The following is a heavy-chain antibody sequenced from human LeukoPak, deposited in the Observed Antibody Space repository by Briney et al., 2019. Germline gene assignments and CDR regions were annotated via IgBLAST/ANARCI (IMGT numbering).Heavy chain of an antibody. CDR1: GGSISSGGYS. Sequence: SETLYLTCAVSGGSISSGGYSWSWIRQPPGKGLEWIGYIYHSGSTYYNPSLKSRVTISVDRPKNQFSLKLSSVTAADTAVYYCARVVAAAAFWFDPWGQGTLVTVSS. CDR2: IYHSGST. D-gene: IGHD6-13*01. J-gene: IGHJ5*02. CDR3: ARVVAAAAFWFDP. V-gene: IGHV4-30-2*01.